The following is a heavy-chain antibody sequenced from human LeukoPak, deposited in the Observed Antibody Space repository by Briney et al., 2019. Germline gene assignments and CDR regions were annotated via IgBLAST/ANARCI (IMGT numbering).Heavy chain of an antibody. J-gene: IGHJ4*02. V-gene: IGHV3-21*01. CDR3: ARDQGSGFLEWLSDPSFDY. D-gene: IGHD3-3*01. CDR1: GFTFSSYS. Sequence: GGSLRLSCAASGFTFSSYSMNWVRQAPGKGLEWVSSISSSSSYIYYADSVKGRFTISRDNAKNSLYLQMNRLRAEDTAVYYCARDQGSGFLEWLSDPSFDYWGQGTLVTVSS. CDR2: ISSSSSYI.